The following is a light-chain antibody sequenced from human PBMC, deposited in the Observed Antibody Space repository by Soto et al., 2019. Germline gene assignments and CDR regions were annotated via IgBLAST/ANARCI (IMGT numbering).Light chain of an antibody. CDR3: NSNTNANTYV. CDR1: SSDVGSYNR. J-gene: IGLJ1*01. Sequence: QSALTQPPSVSGSPGQSVTISCTGTSSDVGSYNRVSWYQQPPGTAPKLMIYEVSNRPSGVPDRFSGSKSGNTASLTISGLQAEDEADYYCNSNTNANTYVFGTGTKVTVL. V-gene: IGLV2-18*02. CDR2: EVS.